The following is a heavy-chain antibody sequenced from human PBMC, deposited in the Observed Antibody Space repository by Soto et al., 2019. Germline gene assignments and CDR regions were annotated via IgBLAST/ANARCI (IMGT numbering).Heavy chain of an antibody. J-gene: IGHJ4*02. CDR2: IYYSGST. D-gene: IGHD6-19*01. CDR1: VGSISSYY. V-gene: IGHV4-59*01. Sequence: SETLSLTCTVSVGSISSYYWSWIRQPPGKGLEWIGYIYYSGSTNYNPSLKSRVTISVDTSKNQFSLKLSSVTTADTAVYYCARVSSSRQWLVPDPVFDYWGQGTLVTVSS. CDR3: ARVSSSRQWLVPDPVFDY.